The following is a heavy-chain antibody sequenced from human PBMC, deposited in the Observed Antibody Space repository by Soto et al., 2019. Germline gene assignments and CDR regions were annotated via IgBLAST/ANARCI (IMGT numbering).Heavy chain of an antibody. D-gene: IGHD6-6*01. CDR1: GFTFSSYA. J-gene: IGHJ6*02. Sequence: GGSLRLSCVASGFTFSSYAMSWVRQAPGKGLEWVSAISNSGGSTYYADSVKGRFTISRDNSQNTLYLQMNSLRVEDTAVYYCAKERLDTSTSSYGMDVWGQGTTVTVSS. V-gene: IGHV3-23*01. CDR2: ISNSGGST. CDR3: AKERLDTSTSSYGMDV.